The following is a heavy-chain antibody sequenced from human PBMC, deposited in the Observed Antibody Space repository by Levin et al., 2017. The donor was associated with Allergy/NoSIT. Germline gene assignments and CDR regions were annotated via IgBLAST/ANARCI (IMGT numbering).Heavy chain of an antibody. CDR1: GGSISSGSYY. Sequence: SETLSLTCTVSGGSISSGSYYWSWIRQPAGKGLEWIGRIYTSGSTNYNPSLKSRVTISVDTSKNQFSLKLSSVTAADTAVYYCALSTGTSDYWGQGTLVTVSS. CDR2: IYTSGST. V-gene: IGHV4-61*02. D-gene: IGHD1-7*01. CDR3: ALSTGTSDY. J-gene: IGHJ4*02.